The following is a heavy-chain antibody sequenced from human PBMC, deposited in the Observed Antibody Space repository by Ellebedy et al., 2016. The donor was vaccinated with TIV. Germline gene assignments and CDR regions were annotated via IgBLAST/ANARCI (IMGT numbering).Heavy chain of an antibody. D-gene: IGHD4-17*01. CDR2: ICGSGTST. CDR1: GFTFSTYA. V-gene: IGHV3-23*01. Sequence: GESLKISCAASGFTFSTYAMSWVRQAPGKGLELVSTICGSGTSTYYADSVKGRFTISRDNSKNTLSLQMNILRAEDTAVYYCAKLLYGDYYFDYWGQGTLVTVSS. CDR3: AKLLYGDYYFDY. J-gene: IGHJ4*02.